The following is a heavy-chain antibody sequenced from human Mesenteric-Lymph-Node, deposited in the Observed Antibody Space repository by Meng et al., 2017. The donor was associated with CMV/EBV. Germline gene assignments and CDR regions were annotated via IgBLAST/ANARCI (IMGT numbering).Heavy chain of an antibody. Sequence: SVKVSCKASGGSFSYYAITWVRQAPGQGLEWMGGVIPIFGTKNYAQRFEDRVTITTDGSTNTAYTELSSLRPEDTAVYYCARMIYDSLTYGGYWFDPWGQGTLVTVSS. V-gene: IGHV1-69*05. CDR1: GGSFSYYA. J-gene: IGHJ5*02. CDR3: ARMIYDSLTYGGYWFDP. D-gene: IGHD3-9*01. CDR2: VIPIFGTK.